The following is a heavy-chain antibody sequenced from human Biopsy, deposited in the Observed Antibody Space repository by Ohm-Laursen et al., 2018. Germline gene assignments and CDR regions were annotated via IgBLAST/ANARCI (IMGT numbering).Heavy chain of an antibody. CDR3: ARGDYFDSNGYFWFDP. D-gene: IGHD3-22*01. CDR1: GGSISSGGSY. CDR2: IFNSAYT. J-gene: IGHJ5*02. V-gene: IGHV4-31*01. Sequence: TLSLTCTVSGGSISSGGSYWSWIRQRPGKGLEWIGGIFNSAYTYYNPSLKNLITISGDTSKNQFSLKLNSVTAADTAVYYCARGDYFDSNGYFWFDPWGQGTLVTVSS.